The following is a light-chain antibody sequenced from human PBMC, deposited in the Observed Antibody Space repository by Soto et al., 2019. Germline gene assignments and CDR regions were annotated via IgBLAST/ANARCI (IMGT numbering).Light chain of an antibody. J-gene: IGLJ3*02. CDR2: EVS. CDR3: SSYAGSNNPFWV. V-gene: IGLV2-8*01. CDR1: SSDVGGYNY. Sequence: QSALTQPPSASGSPGQSVTISCTGTSSDVGGYNYVSWYQQHPGKAPKLMIYEVSKRPSGVPDRFSGSKSGNTASLTVSGLQAEDEDDYYCSSYAGSNNPFWVFGGGTQLTVL.